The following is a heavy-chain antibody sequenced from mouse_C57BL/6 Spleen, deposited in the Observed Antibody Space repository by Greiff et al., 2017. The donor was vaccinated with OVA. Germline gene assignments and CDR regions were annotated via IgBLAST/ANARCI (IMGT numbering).Heavy chain of an antibody. V-gene: IGHV1-80*01. D-gene: IGHD4-1*01. Sequence: VKLVESGAELVKPGASVKISCKASGYAFSSYWMNWVKQRPGKGLEWIGQIYPGDGDTNYNGKFKGKATLTADKSSSTAYMQLSSLTSEDSAVYFCARSTWKLGYYYAMDYWGQGTSVTVSS. J-gene: IGHJ4*01. CDR1: GYAFSSYW. CDR2: IYPGDGDT. CDR3: ARSTWKLGYYYAMDY.